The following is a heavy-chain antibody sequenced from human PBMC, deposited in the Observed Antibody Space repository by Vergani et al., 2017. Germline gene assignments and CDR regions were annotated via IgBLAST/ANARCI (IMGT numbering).Heavy chain of an antibody. D-gene: IGHD2-2*02. J-gene: IGHJ5*02. CDR3: AREIPLGYCSSTSCYTGWFEP. CDR2: IIPIFGTA. CDR1: GGTFSSYA. Sequence: QVQLVQSGAEVKKPGSSVKVSCKASGGTFSSYAISWVRQAPGQGLEWMGGIIPIFGTANYAQKFQGRVTITADESTSTAYMELSSLRSEDTAVYYCAREIPLGYCSSTSCYTGWFEPWGQGTLVTGSP. V-gene: IGHV1-69*01.